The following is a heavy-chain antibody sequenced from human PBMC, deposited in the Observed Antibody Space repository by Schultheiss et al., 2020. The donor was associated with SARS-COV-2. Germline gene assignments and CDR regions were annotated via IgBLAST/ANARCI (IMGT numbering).Heavy chain of an antibody. CDR3: ARSYYDFWGGSYYYYMDV. CDR2: IYYSGST. J-gene: IGHJ6*03. Sequence: SETLSLTCTVSGGSISSYYWSWIRQPPGKGLEWIGYIYYSGSTNYNPSLKSRVTISVDTSKNQFSLKLSSVTAADTAVYYCARSYYDFWGGSYYYYMDVWGKGTSVTVSS. V-gene: IGHV4-59*01. CDR1: GGSISSYY. D-gene: IGHD3-3*01.